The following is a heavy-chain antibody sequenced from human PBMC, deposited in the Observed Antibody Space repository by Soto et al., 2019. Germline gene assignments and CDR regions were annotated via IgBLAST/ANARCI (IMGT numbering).Heavy chain of an antibody. D-gene: IGHD3-10*01. J-gene: IGHJ6*02. Sequence: GSGPTLVNPTETLTLTCTVSGFSLSNARMGVSWIRQPPGKTLEWLAHIFSNDEKSYSTSLKSRLTISKDTSKSQVVLTMTNMDPVDTATYYCARIDRGSGSYPYYYYGMDVWGQGTTVTVSS. V-gene: IGHV2-26*01. CDR3: ARIDRGSGSYPYYYYGMDV. CDR2: IFSNDEK. CDR1: GFSLSNARMG.